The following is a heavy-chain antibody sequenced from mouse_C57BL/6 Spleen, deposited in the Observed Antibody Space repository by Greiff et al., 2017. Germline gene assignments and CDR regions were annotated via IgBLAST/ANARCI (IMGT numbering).Heavy chain of an antibody. CDR3: ARDYYGSSPNWCFDV. Sequence: QVQLQQSGAELVKPGASVKISCKASGYAFSSYGMNWVKQRPGKGLEWIGQIYPGDGDTNYNGKFKGEATLTADKSSSTAYMQLSSLTSEDSAVYDCARDYYGSSPNWCFDVWGTGTTVTVSS. CDR1: GYAFSSYG. V-gene: IGHV1-80*01. J-gene: IGHJ1*03. CDR2: IYPGDGDT. D-gene: IGHD1-1*01.